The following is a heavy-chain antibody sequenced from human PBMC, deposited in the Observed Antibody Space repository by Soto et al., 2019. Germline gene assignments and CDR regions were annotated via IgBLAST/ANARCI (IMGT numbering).Heavy chain of an antibody. D-gene: IGHD2-15*01. CDR2: ISASGGAT. CDR3: AKNKEETGVVAAVAHHH. Sequence: EVQLLESGGGLVQPGGSLRLSCAASGFIFGNHAMSWVRQAPGRGLEWVSDISASGGATHYADSVRGRFTTSRDNSKNTLYLQMNTLRAEDTAIYYCAKNKEETGVVAAVAHHHWGQGTLVTVSS. V-gene: IGHV3-23*01. CDR1: GFIFGNHA. J-gene: IGHJ5*02.